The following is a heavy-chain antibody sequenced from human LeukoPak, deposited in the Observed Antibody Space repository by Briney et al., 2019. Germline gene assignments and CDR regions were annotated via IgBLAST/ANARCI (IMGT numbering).Heavy chain of an antibody. D-gene: IGHD5-18*01. V-gene: IGHV1-69*02. CDR2: IIPILGIA. CDR1: GGTFSSYT. J-gene: IGHJ5*02. CDR3: ARVGRGYSDRWWFDP. Sequence: SVKVSCKASGGTFSSYTISWVRQAPGQGLEWMGRIIPILGIANYAQKFQGRVTITADKSTSTAYMELSSLKSEDTAVYYCARVGRGYSDRWWFDPWGQGTLVTVSS.